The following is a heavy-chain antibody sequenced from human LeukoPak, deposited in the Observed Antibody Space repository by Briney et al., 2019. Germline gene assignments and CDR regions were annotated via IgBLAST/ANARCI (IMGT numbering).Heavy chain of an antibody. CDR3: AREGYCSSTSCLGLLPRGMGY. CDR2: INPSGGST. Sequence: GASVKVSCKASGYTFTSYYMHWVRQAPGQGLEWMGIINPSGGSTSYAQKFQGRVTMTRDMSTSTVYMELSSLRSEDTAVYYCAREGYCSSTSCLGLLPRGMGYWGQGTLVTVSS. J-gene: IGHJ4*02. D-gene: IGHD2-2*01. V-gene: IGHV1-46*01. CDR1: GYTFTSYY.